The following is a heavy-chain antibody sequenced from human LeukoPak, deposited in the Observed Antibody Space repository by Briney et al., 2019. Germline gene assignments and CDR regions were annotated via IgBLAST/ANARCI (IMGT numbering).Heavy chain of an antibody. Sequence: GGSLRLSCAASGFTFSSYAMSWVRQAPGKGVEWVSGISGSGGSTYYADSVKGRFTISRDNSKNTLYLQMNSLRAEDTAVYYCAKDRAGRLYYFDYWGQGTLVTVSS. J-gene: IGHJ4*02. D-gene: IGHD6-25*01. V-gene: IGHV3-23*01. CDR3: AKDRAGRLYYFDY. CDR1: GFTFSSYA. CDR2: ISGSGGST.